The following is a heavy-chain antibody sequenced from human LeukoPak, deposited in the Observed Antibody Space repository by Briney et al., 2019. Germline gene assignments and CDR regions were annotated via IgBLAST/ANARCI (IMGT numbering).Heavy chain of an antibody. CDR1: GGTFSSYA. CDR3: ARRYYYDSSGYPDY. V-gene: IGHV1-46*01. D-gene: IGHD3-22*01. J-gene: IGHJ4*02. Sequence: ASVKVSCKASGGTFSSYAISWVRQAPGQGLEWMGIINPSGGSTSYAQKFQGRVTMTRDTSTSTVYMELSSLRSEDTAVYYCARRYYYDSSGYPDYWGQGTLVTVSS. CDR2: INPSGGST.